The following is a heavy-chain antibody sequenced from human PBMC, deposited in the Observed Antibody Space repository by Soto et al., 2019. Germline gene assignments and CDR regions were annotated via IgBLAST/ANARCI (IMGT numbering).Heavy chain of an antibody. Sequence: ASVTVSCQASGYTFSSYGISWVRQAPGQGLEWMGWISGYNGDTKYAQKVQGRVTMTIDTSTYTAYMELRSLTSDDTAIYYCAKNGQPPYYYYGMDVWGQGTTVTVSS. J-gene: IGHJ6*02. D-gene: IGHD2-8*01. CDR2: ISGYNGDT. CDR3: AKNGQPPYYYYGMDV. V-gene: IGHV1-18*01. CDR1: GYTFSSYG.